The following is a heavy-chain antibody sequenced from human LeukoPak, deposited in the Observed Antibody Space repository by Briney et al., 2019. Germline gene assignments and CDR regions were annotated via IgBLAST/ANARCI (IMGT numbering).Heavy chain of an antibody. CDR2: ISGSGGGT. Sequence: PGGSLRLSCAASGFTFSSYAMSWVRQAPGKGLEWVSAISGSGGGTYYADSVKGRFTISRDNSKNTLYLQMNSLRAEDTAVYYCAKGAAAGPTNYLFDYWGQGTLVTVSS. V-gene: IGHV3-23*01. CDR1: GFTFSSYA. J-gene: IGHJ4*02. CDR3: AKGAAAGPTNYLFDY. D-gene: IGHD6-13*01.